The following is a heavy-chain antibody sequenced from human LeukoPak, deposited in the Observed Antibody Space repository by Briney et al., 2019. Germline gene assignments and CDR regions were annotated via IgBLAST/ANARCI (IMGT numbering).Heavy chain of an antibody. Sequence: SETLSLTCTASGASVPIASHYWAWIRQAPGKGLEWTRSINYSGSTYYSPSLNSRPTLSEDTYKSQFSLKMTFVTAAETAVYYCTRQHVFGDKINYWGQGTLVTVSS. D-gene: IGHD4-23*01. J-gene: IGHJ4*02. CDR1: GASVPIASHY. CDR3: TRQHVFGDKINY. CDR2: INYSGST. V-gene: IGHV4-39*01.